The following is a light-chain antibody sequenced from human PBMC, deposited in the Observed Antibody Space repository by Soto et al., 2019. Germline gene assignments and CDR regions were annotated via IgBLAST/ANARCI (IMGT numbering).Light chain of an antibody. V-gene: IGLV2-23*01. Sequence: QSALSQPASVSGSPGQSITISCTGTSSDVGSYNLVSWYQQHPGKAPKLMIYEGSKRPSGVSNRFSGSKSGNTASLTISGLQAEDEDDYYCCSYAGSGTLIFGGGTKLTVL. CDR1: SSDVGSYNL. J-gene: IGLJ2*01. CDR2: EGS. CDR3: CSYAGSGTLI.